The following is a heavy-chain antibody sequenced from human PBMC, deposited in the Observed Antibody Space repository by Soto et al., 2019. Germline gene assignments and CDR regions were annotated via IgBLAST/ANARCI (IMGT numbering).Heavy chain of an antibody. Sequence: ASVKVSCKASGGTFSSYAISWVRQAPGQGLEWMGGIIPIFGTANYAQKFQGRVTITADESTSTAYMELSSLRSEDTAVYYCARVKAYAIAGNWFDPWGQGTLVTGSS. V-gene: IGHV1-69*13. CDR2: IIPIFGTA. J-gene: IGHJ5*02. D-gene: IGHD2-8*01. CDR3: ARVKAYAIAGNWFDP. CDR1: GGTFSSYA.